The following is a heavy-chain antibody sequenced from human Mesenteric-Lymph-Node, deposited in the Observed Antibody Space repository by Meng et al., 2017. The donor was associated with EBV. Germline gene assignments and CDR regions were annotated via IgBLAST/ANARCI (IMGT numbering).Heavy chain of an antibody. Sequence: LDCGGGLVQPGGSLRLSCAASGFTFSSYAMSWVRQAPGKGLEWVSSVSDSGGDTYYADSVKGRFTISRDNFKNTLSLQMESLRAEDTAVYYCARVQGHYRDYWGQGTLVTVSS. D-gene: IGHD3-22*01. CDR1: GFTFSSYA. CDR3: ARVQGHYRDY. J-gene: IGHJ4*02. CDR2: VSDSGGDT. V-gene: IGHV3-23*01.